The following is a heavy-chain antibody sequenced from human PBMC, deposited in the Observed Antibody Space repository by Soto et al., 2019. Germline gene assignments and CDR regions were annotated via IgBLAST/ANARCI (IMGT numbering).Heavy chain of an antibody. D-gene: IGHD3-9*01. CDR3: ARVEGLATLPYYFVF. V-gene: IGHV4-34*01. CDR1: GGSFSGYY. Sequence: SETLSLTCAVYGGSFSGYYWSWIRQPPGKGLEWIGEINHSGSTNYNPSLKSRVTISVDTSKNQFSLKLNSVTAADTAVYYCARVEGLATLPYYFVFWGPGALVTVSS. CDR2: INHSGST. J-gene: IGHJ4*02.